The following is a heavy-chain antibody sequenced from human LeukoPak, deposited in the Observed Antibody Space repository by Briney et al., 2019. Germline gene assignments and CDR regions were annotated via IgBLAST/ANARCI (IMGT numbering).Heavy chain of an antibody. CDR1: GFTFSSYW. CDR2: ISDSGGST. J-gene: IGHJ5*02. Sequence: EGSLRLSCAASGFTFSSYWMTWVRQAPGKGLEWVSTISDSGGSTYYADSVKGRFTISRDNSKNTLYLQMNSLRAEDTAVYYCAKGISLFINNWFDPWGQGTLVTVSS. V-gene: IGHV3-23*01. CDR3: AKGISLFINNWFDP. D-gene: IGHD3-10*01.